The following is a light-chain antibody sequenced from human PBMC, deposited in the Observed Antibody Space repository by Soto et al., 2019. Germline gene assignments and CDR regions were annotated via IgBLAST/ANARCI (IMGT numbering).Light chain of an antibody. V-gene: IGKV4-1*01. J-gene: IGKJ2*01. CDR1: QSILYSSNNNNY. CDR2: WAS. CDR3: QQYYSTPYT. Sequence: DIVMTQSPDSLAVSLGERATINCKSSQSILYSSNNNNYLAWYQQKPGQPPKLLIYWASTRESGVPDRFSGSGSGTDFTLTVSSLQAEDVAVYYCQQYYSTPYTFGHGTKLEIK.